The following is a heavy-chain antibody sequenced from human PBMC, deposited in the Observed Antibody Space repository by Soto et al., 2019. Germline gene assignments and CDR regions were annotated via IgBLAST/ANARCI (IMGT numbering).Heavy chain of an antibody. CDR3: ARSYYDFWSGNAAYYYYYMDV. V-gene: IGHV5-51*01. D-gene: IGHD3-3*01. CDR1: GYSFTTHW. Sequence: PGESLKISCKGSGYSFTTHWIAWVRQMPGKGLEWMGIIYPGDSDTRYSPSFQGQVTISADKSISTAYLQWSSLKASDTAMYYCARSYYDFWSGNAAYYYYYMDVWSKGTTVTVSS. J-gene: IGHJ6*03. CDR2: IYPGDSDT.